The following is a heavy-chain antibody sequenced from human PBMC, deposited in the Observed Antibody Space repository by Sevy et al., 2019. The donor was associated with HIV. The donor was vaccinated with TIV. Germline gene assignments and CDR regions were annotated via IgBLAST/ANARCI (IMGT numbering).Heavy chain of an antibody. V-gene: IGHV1-2*02. Sequence: ASVKVSCKASGYTFSAYYIHWVRQAPGQGLEWMGWINPNSSDTNYVQRFQGRVTMTRDTSISTAYMDLRRLTSDDTAVYYCARDFVALGLGNGAPGAIDYWGQGTPVTVSS. D-gene: IGHD3-9*01. J-gene: IGHJ4*02. CDR3: ARDFVALGLGNGAPGAIDY. CDR2: INPNSSDT. CDR1: GYTFSAYY.